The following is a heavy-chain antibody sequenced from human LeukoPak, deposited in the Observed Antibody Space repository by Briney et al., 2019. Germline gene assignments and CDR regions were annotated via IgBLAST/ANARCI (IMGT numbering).Heavy chain of an antibody. Sequence: GGSLRLSCAASGFTFSSYAMHWVRQAPGKGLEWVAVISYDGSNKYYADSVKGRFTISRDNSKNTLYLQMNSLRAEDTAVYYCARVDTLMTTLLFDYWGLGTLVTVSS. CDR1: GFTFSSYA. D-gene: IGHD4-17*01. J-gene: IGHJ4*02. CDR3: ARVDTLMTTLLFDY. V-gene: IGHV3-30-3*01. CDR2: ISYDGSNK.